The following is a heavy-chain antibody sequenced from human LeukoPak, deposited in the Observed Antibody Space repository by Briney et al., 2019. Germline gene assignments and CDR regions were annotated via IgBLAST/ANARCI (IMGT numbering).Heavy chain of an antibody. J-gene: IGHJ4*02. V-gene: IGHV4-34*01. D-gene: IGHD3-9*01. Sequence: SETLSLTCAVYGGSFSGYYWSWIRQPPGKGLEWIGSIYYSGSTYYNPSLKSRVTISVDTSKNQFSLKLSSVTAADTAVYYCARDFSYYDILTGYYNPSRFDYWGQGTLVTVSS. CDR2: IYYSGST. CDR1: GGSFSGYY. CDR3: ARDFSYYDILTGYYNPSRFDY.